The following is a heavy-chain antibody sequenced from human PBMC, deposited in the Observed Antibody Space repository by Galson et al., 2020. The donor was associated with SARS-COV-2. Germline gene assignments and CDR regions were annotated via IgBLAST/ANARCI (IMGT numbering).Heavy chain of an antibody. CDR3: ARRTPDDTGYHYFDY. CDR2: INYSGAT. CDR1: GGSISSVNDQ. J-gene: IGHJ4*02. Sequence: SETLSLICTVSGGSISSVNDQWWDWIRQPPGKGLEWIGTINYSGATVYNPSLKSRVTMSVDTSQNQYYLRLSFMTAADTAVYFCARRTPDDTGYHYFDYWGQGTLVTVSS. D-gene: IGHD3-9*01. V-gene: IGHV4-39*01.